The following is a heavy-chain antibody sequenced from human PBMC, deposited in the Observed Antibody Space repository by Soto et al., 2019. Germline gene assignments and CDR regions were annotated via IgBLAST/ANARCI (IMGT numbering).Heavy chain of an antibody. Sequence: QVQLQESGPGLVKPSQTLSLTCTVSGGSISSGGYYWSWIRQHPGKGLEWIGYIYYSGSTYYNPSLKSRVTISVDTSKNQFSLKLSSVPAADTAVYYCASTTHYGDYVSDWFDPWGQGTLVTVSS. CDR2: IYYSGST. CDR3: ASTTHYGDYVSDWFDP. J-gene: IGHJ5*02. V-gene: IGHV4-31*03. CDR1: GGSISSGGYY. D-gene: IGHD4-17*01.